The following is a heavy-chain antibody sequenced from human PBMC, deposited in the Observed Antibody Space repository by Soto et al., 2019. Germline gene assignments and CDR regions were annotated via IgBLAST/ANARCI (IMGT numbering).Heavy chain of an antibody. Sequence: GSLRLSRAAAGFSFTKYAMSLVRQAPGKGLECASAISGGGGATYYADSVKDRFTISRDNSKSTLYLQMNSLRAEDTAVYYCSEDYYDSRGYSLYGGQGTLVTVSS. CDR2: ISGGGGAT. J-gene: IGHJ4*02. CDR1: GFSFTKYA. CDR3: SEDYYDSRGYSLY. D-gene: IGHD3-22*01. V-gene: IGHV3-23*01.